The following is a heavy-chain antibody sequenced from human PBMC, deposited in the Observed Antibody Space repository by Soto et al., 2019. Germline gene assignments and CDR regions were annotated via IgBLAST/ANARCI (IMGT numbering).Heavy chain of an antibody. CDR1: GGSFSGYY. CDR2: INHSGST. D-gene: IGHD3-10*01. J-gene: IGHJ6*03. Sequence: PSETLSLTCAVSGGSFSGYYWSWIRQPPGKGLEWIGEINHSGSTNYNPSLKSRVTISVDTSKNQFSLKLSSVTAADTAVYYCARGSRAGYGSGSYYGNVYYMDVWGKGTTVTVSS. CDR3: ARGSRAGYGSGSYYGNVYYMDV. V-gene: IGHV4-34*01.